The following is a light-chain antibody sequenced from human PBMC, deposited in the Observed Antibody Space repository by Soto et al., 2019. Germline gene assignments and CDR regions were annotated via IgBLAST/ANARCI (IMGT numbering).Light chain of an antibody. CDR3: SSYRSSNTPFV. CDR1: TSDIGGYYF. CDR2: DVS. Sequence: QSALNQPASVSGSPGQSITISCTGTTSDIGGYYFVSRYQQHPGKAPKLMIYDVSNRPSGVSNRFSGSKSGNTASLTISGLQAEDEADYYCSSYRSSNTPFVFGTGTKVTVL. J-gene: IGLJ1*01. V-gene: IGLV2-14*01.